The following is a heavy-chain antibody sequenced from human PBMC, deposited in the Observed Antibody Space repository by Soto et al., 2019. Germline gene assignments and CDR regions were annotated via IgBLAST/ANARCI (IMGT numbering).Heavy chain of an antibody. Sequence: VKVSCKASGGTFSSYAISWVRQAPGQGLEWMGGIIPIFGTANYAQKFQGRVTITADESTSTAYMELSSLRSEDTAVYYCARGGGAMDRRLYYYGMDVWGQGTTVTVSS. V-gene: IGHV1-69*01. D-gene: IGHD5-18*01. CDR2: IIPIFGTA. CDR1: GGTFSSYA. J-gene: IGHJ6*02. CDR3: ARGGGAMDRRLYYYGMDV.